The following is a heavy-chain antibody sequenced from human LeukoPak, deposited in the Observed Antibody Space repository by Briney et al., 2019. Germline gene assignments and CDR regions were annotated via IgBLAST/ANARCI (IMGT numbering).Heavy chain of an antibody. V-gene: IGHV3-21*01. J-gene: IGHJ4*02. CDR3: AKDYSASSSWYADY. CDR1: GFTFSSYT. D-gene: IGHD6-13*01. CDR2: ISSSSNYV. Sequence: GGSLRLSCAASGFTFSSYTMNWVRQAPGKGLEWVSSISSSSNYVYYADSVKGRFTISRDNAKNSLSLQMNSLRAEDTAVYYCAKDYSASSSWYADYWGQGTLVTVSS.